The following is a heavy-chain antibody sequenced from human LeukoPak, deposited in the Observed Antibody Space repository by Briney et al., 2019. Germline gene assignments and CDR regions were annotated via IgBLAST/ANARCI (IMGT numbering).Heavy chain of an antibody. CDR2: IYYSGST. CDR3: ARALPDDYYYYYMDV. D-gene: IGHD3-16*02. V-gene: IGHV4-30-4*08. Sequence: SQTLSLTCTVSGGSISSGDYYWRWIRQPPGKGLEWIGYIYYSGSTYYNPSLKSRVTISVDTSKNQFSLKLSSVTAADTAVYYCARALPDDYYYYYMDVWGKGTTVTVSS. J-gene: IGHJ6*03. CDR1: GGSISSGDYY.